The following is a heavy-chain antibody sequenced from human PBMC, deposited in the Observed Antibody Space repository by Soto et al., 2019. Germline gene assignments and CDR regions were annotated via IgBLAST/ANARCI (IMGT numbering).Heavy chain of an antibody. CDR3: ASGITYSGSYDDPFDY. J-gene: IGHJ4*02. D-gene: IGHD1-26*01. V-gene: IGHV5-51*01. CDR1: GYSFTSHW. Sequence: PGESLKISCKGSGYSFTSHWIGWVRQMPGKGLEWMGIIYPGDSDTRYSPSFQGQVTISADKSISTAYLQWSSLKASDTAMYYCASGITYSGSYDDPFDYWGQGTLVTVSS. CDR2: IYPGDSDT.